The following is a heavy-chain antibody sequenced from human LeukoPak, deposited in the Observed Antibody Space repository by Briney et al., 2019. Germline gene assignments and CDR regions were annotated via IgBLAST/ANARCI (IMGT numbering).Heavy chain of an antibody. J-gene: IGHJ4*02. CDR1: GGSFSGYY. V-gene: IGHV4-34*01. CDR3: ARDLSYYGTYYFDY. CDR2: INHSGST. D-gene: IGHD2/OR15-2a*01. Sequence: PSETLSLTCAVYGGSFSGYYWSWIRQPPGKGLEWIGEINHSGSTNYNPSLKSRVTISVDTSKNQFSLKLSSVTAADTVVYYCARDLSYYGTYYFDYWGQGTLVTVSS.